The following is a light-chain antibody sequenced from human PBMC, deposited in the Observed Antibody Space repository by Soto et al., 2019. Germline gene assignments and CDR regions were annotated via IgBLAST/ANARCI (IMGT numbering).Light chain of an antibody. CDR2: DAS. CDR1: QSVGSY. V-gene: IGKV3-11*01. CDR3: QQRSNWPPSLT. J-gene: IGKJ4*01. Sequence: EIVLTQSPATLSLSPGERATLACRASQSVGSYLAWYQQKAGQAPRLLIYDASNRATGIPARFSGSGSGTDFTLTISSLEPEDFAIYYCQQRSNWPPSLTFGGGTKVEIK.